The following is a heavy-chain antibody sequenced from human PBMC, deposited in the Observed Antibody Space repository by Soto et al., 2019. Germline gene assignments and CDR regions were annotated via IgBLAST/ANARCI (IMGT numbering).Heavy chain of an antibody. Sequence: QVQLQESGPGLVKPSQTLSLTCSVSGDSINSGAYFWTWVRQTPGKGLEWIASIYYSGRTYYNPSLRSRLNISLDTSKNQFSLRLRSVTAADTAVYYCARDWASATSIPSGRFDTWGQGTLVTVSS. CDR2: IYYSGRT. CDR3: ARDWASATSIPSGRFDT. V-gene: IGHV4-31*03. D-gene: IGHD2-15*01. J-gene: IGHJ5*02. CDR1: GDSINSGAYF.